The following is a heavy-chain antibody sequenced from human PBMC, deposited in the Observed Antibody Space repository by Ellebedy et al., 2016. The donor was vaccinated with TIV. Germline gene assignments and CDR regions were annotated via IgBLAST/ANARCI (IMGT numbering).Heavy chain of an antibody. D-gene: IGHD3-3*01. Sequence: MPSETLSLTCTVSGDSINGYYWSWIRQPPGKGLEYIGHIYYIGTTHYNPPLKSRVTISVETSKNQVSLKLRSLPAADTAVYFCAKQGPYDFDLDYWGQGILVTVSS. J-gene: IGHJ4*02. CDR3: AKQGPYDFDLDY. CDR2: IYYIGTT. CDR1: GDSINGYY. V-gene: IGHV4-59*08.